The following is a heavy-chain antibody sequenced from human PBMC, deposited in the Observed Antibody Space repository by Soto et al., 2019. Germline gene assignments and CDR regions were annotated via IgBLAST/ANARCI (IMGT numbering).Heavy chain of an antibody. CDR2: INPNSGGT. J-gene: IGHJ6*02. CDR1: GYTFTGYY. CDR3: ARDLCSSTSCYGPLPYYYYYGMDV. Sequence: ASVKVSCKASGYTFTGYYIHWVRQAPGQGLEWMGWINPNSGGTNYAQKFQGWVTMTRDTSISTAYMGLSRLRSDDTAVYYCARDLCSSTSCYGPLPYYYYYGMDVWGQGTTVTVSS. V-gene: IGHV1-2*04. D-gene: IGHD2-2*01.